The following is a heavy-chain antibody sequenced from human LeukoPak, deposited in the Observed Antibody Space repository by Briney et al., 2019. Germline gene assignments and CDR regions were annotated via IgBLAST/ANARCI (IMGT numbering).Heavy chain of an antibody. CDR3: ASDGNYYDSSGYFDY. J-gene: IGHJ4*02. CDR2: INGDGSST. Sequence: GGSLRPSCAASGFTFSNYWMHWVRQAPGKGLVWVSRINGDGSSTTYADSVKGRFTISRDNAKNTLYLQMNSLRAEDTAVYYCASDGNYYDSSGYFDYWGQGTLVTVSS. CDR1: GFTFSNYW. D-gene: IGHD3-22*01. V-gene: IGHV3-74*01.